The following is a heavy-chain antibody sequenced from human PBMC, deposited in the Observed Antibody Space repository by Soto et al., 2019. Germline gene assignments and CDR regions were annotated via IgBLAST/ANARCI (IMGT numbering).Heavy chain of an antibody. D-gene: IGHD4-4*01. CDR3: ARDGVAVTTGSSGY. V-gene: IGHV1-18*01. Sequence: QVQLVQSGAEVKKPGASVKVSCKASGYTFTSYSISWVRQAPGQGLEWMGWISVYNGNTKYAQDFQGRVTMTTDTSTNTAYMERRSLRSDDTAVYYCARDGVAVTTGSSGYWGQGTLVTVSS. CDR2: ISVYNGNT. J-gene: IGHJ4*02. CDR1: GYTFTSYS.